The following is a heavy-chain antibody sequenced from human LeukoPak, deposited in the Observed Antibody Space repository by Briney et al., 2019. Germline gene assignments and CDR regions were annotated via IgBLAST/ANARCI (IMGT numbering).Heavy chain of an antibody. CDR2: IKYEGSEK. V-gene: IGHV3-7*03. CDR1: GFNFNTYW. CDR3: ARYIRTGGYYFDY. J-gene: IGHJ4*02. Sequence: GGSLRLSCAASGFNFNTYWMAWMRQAPGKGLEWVANIKYEGSEKYYVDSVRGRFTISRDNAKSSLYLQMNSLRAEDTAVYYCARYIRTGGYYFDYRGQGTLVTVSS. D-gene: IGHD2-8*02.